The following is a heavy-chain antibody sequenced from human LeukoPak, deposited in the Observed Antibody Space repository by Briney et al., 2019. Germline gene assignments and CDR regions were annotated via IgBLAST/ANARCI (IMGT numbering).Heavy chain of an antibody. V-gene: IGHV3-74*01. D-gene: IGHD3-9*01. CDR1: GFTFSSYW. CDR3: ARGGGVPLRYFDGT. J-gene: IGHJ3*01. Sequence: TGGSLRLSCAASGFTFSSYWMHWVRQAPGKGLVWVSRINSDGSSTSYADSVKGRFTISRDNAKNTLYLQMNSLRAEDTAVYYCARGGGVPLRYFDGTWGQGTMVTVSS. CDR2: INSDGSST.